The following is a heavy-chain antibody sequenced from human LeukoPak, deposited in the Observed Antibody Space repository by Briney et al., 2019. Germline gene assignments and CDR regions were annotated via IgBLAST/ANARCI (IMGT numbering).Heavy chain of an antibody. Sequence: PSETLSLTCTVSGGSISSGSYYWSWIRQPPGKGLEWIGSIYYSGSTYYNPSLKSRVTISVDTSKNQFSLKLSSVTAADTAVYYCARTDTAMDIVYYFDYWGQGTLVTVSS. CDR3: ARTDTAMDIVYYFDY. CDR1: GGSISSGSYY. J-gene: IGHJ4*02. CDR2: IYYSGST. D-gene: IGHD5-18*01. V-gene: IGHV4-39*07.